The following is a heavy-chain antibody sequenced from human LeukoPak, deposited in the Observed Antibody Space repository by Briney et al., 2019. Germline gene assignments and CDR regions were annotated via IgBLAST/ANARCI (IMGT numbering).Heavy chain of an antibody. CDR2: IYYSGST. CDR3: ARDTGRITIFGVVIASGAFDI. Sequence: SETLSLTCTVAGGSISSYYWSWIRQPPGKGLEWIGYIYYSGSTNYNPSLKSRVTISVDTSKNQFSLKLSSVTAADTALYYCARDTGRITIFGVVIASGAFDIWVQGTMVTVSS. V-gene: IGHV4-59*01. CDR1: GGSISSYY. D-gene: IGHD3-3*01. J-gene: IGHJ3*02.